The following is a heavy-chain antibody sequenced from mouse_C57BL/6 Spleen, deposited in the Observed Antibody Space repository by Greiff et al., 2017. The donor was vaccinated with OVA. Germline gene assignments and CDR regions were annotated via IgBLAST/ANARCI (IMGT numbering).Heavy chain of an antibody. CDR2: IDPSDSYT. V-gene: IGHV1-59*01. CDR1: GYTFTSYW. J-gene: IGHJ1*03. Sequence: QVQLQQPGAELVRPGTSVKLSCKASGYTFTSYWMHWVKQRPGQGLEWIGVIDPSDSYTNYNQKFKGKATLTVDTSYSTAYMQLSSLTSEDSAVYYCAKYDYEMEDFDVWGTGTTVTVSS. D-gene: IGHD2-4*01. CDR3: AKYDYEMEDFDV.